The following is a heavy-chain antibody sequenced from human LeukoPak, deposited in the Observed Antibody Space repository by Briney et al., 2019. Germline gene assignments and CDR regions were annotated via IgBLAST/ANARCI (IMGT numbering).Heavy chain of an antibody. Sequence: GASVKVSCKASGGTFSSYAISWVRQAPGQGREWMGGIIPIFGTANYAQKFQGRVTITTDESTSTAYMELSSLRSEDTAVSYCARAPFSGSYYIGRLTFDYWGQGTLVTVSS. J-gene: IGHJ4*02. D-gene: IGHD1-26*01. CDR2: IIPIFGTA. CDR1: GGTFSSYA. V-gene: IGHV1-69*05. CDR3: ARAPFSGSYYIGRLTFDY.